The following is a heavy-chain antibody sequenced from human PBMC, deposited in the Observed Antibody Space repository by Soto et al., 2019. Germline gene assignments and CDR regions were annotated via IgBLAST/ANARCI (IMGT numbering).Heavy chain of an antibody. D-gene: IGHD3-22*01. CDR3: ARGYYDSSGYYH. CDR1: GGTFSSYS. J-gene: IGHJ5*02. Sequence: SVKVSCKASGGTFSSYSISWVRQAPGQGLEWMGGIIPIFGTANYAQKFQGRVTITADESTSTAYMELSSLRSEDTAVYYCARGYYDSSGYYHWGQGTLVTVSS. V-gene: IGHV1-69*13. CDR2: IIPIFGTA.